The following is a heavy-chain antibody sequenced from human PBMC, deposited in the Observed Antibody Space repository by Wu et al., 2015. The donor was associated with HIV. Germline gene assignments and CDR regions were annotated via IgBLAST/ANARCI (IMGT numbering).Heavy chain of an antibody. CDR1: GGALSTHA. J-gene: IGHJ1*01. CDR3: AGRLGFPRIGEYFFF. V-gene: IGHV1-69*13. Sequence: QVQLVQSGAEVKKPGSSVKVSCKTSGGALSTHAISWVRQAPGQGIEWMGRIIPIYGAANYAQKFQGRVTKLPRNPSTIFGLHGIEQPQILRTPGHIYCAGRLGFPRIGEYFFFWGQGTLVTVSS. CDR2: IIPIYGAA. D-gene: IGHD4-17*01.